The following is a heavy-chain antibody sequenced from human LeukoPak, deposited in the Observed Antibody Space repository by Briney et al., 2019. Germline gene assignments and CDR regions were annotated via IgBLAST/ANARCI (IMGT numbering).Heavy chain of an antibody. CDR1: GYTFTSYD. CDR2: INPNSGGT. V-gene: IGHV1-2*02. D-gene: IGHD3-22*01. CDR3: ARVRYYYDSSGYPAFDY. Sequence: ASVKVSCKASGYTFTSYDINWVRQATGQGLEWMGWINPNSGGTNYAQKFQGRVTMTRDTSISTAYMELSRLRSDDTAVYYCARVRYYYDSSGYPAFDYWGQGTLVTVSS. J-gene: IGHJ4*02.